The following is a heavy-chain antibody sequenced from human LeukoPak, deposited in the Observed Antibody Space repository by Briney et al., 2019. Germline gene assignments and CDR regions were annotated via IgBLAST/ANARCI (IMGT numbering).Heavy chain of an antibody. CDR1: GYTLNSYY. V-gene: IGHV1-46*02. D-gene: IGHD6-19*01. Sequence: ASVTVSCKSSGYTLNSYYMHWVRQAPGQGLEWMGIINPSGGSTSYAQKFQGRVTMTRDTSTSTVYMELSSLRSEDTAVYYCARGEWLAHFDYWGQGTLVTVSS. CDR3: ARGEWLAHFDY. CDR2: INPSGGST. J-gene: IGHJ4*02.